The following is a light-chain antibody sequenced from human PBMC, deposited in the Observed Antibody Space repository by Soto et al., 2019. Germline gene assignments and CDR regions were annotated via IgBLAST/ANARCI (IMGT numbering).Light chain of an antibody. J-gene: IGKJ1*01. V-gene: IGKV1-5*03. Sequence: DIQMTQSPSTPSASVGDRVTITCRASQSISSWLAWYQQKAGKAPKLLIYKASSLESGVPSRFSGSGSGTEFTLTISSLQPDDFATYYCQQYNGFFTFGQGTKVDIK. CDR1: QSISSW. CDR3: QQYNGFFT. CDR2: KAS.